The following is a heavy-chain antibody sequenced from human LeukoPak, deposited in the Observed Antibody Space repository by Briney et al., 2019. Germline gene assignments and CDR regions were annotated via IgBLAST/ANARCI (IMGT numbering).Heavy chain of an antibody. CDR1: GFTFSSYG. D-gene: IGHD5-18*01. Sequence: PGGSLRLSCAASGFTFSSYGMHWVRQAPGKGLEWVVVISYDGSKKYYVDSVKGRFTISRDNSKNTLFLQMNSLRADDTAVYYCAKDSRPYNYGYAYYNGMDVWGQGTTVTVSS. V-gene: IGHV3-30*18. CDR3: AKDSRPYNYGYAYYNGMDV. J-gene: IGHJ6*02. CDR2: ISYDGSKK.